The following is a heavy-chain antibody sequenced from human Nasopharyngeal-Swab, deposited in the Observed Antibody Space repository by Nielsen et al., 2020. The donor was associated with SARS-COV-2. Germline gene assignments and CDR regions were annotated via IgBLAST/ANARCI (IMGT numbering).Heavy chain of an antibody. V-gene: IGHV3-33*01. CDR3: AREWYYYDSSGYSTYFDY. Sequence: GESLKISCAASGFTFSSYGMHWVRQAPGKGLEWVAVIWYDGSNKYYADSVKGRFTISRDNSKNTLYLQMNGLRAEDTAVYYCAREWYYYDSSGYSTYFDYWGQGTLVTVSS. CDR2: IWYDGSNK. CDR1: GFTFSSYG. D-gene: IGHD3-22*01. J-gene: IGHJ4*02.